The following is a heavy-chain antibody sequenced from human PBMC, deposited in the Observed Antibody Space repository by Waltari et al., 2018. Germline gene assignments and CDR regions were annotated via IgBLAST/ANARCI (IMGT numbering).Heavy chain of an antibody. CDR3: ATRPYGSGLYYFDY. V-gene: IGHV3-23*01. D-gene: IGHD3-10*01. CDR2: IGGSGSST. CDR1: GFTFNNYA. J-gene: IGHJ4*02. Sequence: EVQLLESGGGLVQPGGSLRLSCAASGFTFNNYAMTWVRQAPGKGVEWVSAIGGSGSSTHYADSVKGRFTISRDNSRNTLYLQMNTLRVEDTAVYYCATRPYGSGLYYFDYWGQGTLVTVSP.